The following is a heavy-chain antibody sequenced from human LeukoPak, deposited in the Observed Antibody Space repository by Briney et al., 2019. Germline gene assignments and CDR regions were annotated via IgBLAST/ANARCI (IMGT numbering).Heavy chain of an antibody. V-gene: IGHV3-30-3*01. CDR2: ISYDGSNK. CDR3: ARVAVAGPTGWFDS. Sequence: PGGSLRLSCAASGFTFSSYAMHWVRQAPGKGLEWVAVISYDGSNKYYADSVKGRFSISRDNVDNVVHLQMSSLRNEDTAFYYCARVAVAGPTGWFDSWGQGTLVTVSS. J-gene: IGHJ5*01. CDR1: GFTFSSYA. D-gene: IGHD6-19*01.